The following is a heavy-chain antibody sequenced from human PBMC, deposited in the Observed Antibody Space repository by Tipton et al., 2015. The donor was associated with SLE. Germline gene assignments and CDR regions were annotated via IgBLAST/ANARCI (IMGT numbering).Heavy chain of an antibody. D-gene: IGHD3-16*01. Sequence: TLSLTCTVSGGSISSYYWSWIRQPAGKGLEWIGRIYYSGSTYYNPSLKSRVTISVDTSKNQFSLKLSSVTAADTAVYYCARPWGRMPAFLDAFDIWGQGTMVTVSS. CDR2: IYYSGST. CDR1: GGSISSYY. CDR3: ARPWGRMPAFLDAFDI. J-gene: IGHJ3*02. V-gene: IGHV4-59*05.